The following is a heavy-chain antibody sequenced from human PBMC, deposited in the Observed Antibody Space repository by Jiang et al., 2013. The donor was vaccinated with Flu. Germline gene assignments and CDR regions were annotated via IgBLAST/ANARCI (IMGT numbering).Heavy chain of an antibody. V-gene: IGHV1-69*01. J-gene: IGHJ5*02. Sequence: GAEVKKPGVPGEGLLQGFWSTFSSYAISWVRQAPGQGLEWMGGIIPIFGTANYAQKFQGRVTITADESTSTAYMELSSLRSEDTAVYYCASGGSGSYFNWFDPWGQGTLVTVSS. D-gene: IGHD1-26*01. CDR1: STFSSYA. CDR2: IIPIFGTA. CDR3: ASGGSGSYFNWFDP.